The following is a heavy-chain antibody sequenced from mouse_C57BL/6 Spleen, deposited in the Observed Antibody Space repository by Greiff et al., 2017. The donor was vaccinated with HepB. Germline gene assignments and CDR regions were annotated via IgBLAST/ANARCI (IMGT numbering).Heavy chain of an antibody. CDR1: GYTFTDYN. V-gene: IGHV1-18*01. D-gene: IGHD1-1*01. CDR3: ASSITTVVAPFDY. CDR2: INPNNGGT. Sequence: VQLQQSGPELVKPGASVKIPCKASGYTFTDYNMDWVKQSHGKRLEWIGDINPNNGGTIYNQKFKGKATLTVDKSSSTAYMELRSLTSEDTAVSYCASSITTVVAPFDYWGQGTTLTVSS. J-gene: IGHJ2*01.